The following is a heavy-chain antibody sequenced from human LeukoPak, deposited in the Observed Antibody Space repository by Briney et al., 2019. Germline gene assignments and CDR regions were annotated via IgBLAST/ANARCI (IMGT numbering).Heavy chain of an antibody. CDR3: ARYPKKQQLVN. J-gene: IGHJ4*02. CDR2: IKHSGST. D-gene: IGHD6-13*01. Sequence: SETLSLTCAVYGGSFSGYYWSWIRQPPGRGLEWIGEIKHSGSTKYNPSLKSRVTISVDTSKNQFSLKLSSVTAADTAVYYCARYPKKQQLVNWGQGTLVTVSS. CDR1: GGSFSGYY. V-gene: IGHV4-34*01.